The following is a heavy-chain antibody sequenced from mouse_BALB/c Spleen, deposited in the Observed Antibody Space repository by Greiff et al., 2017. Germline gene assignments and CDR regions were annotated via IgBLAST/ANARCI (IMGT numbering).Heavy chain of an antibody. CDR3: ARRYDVNWFAY. D-gene: IGHD2-14*01. V-gene: IGHV5-6*01. CDR2: ISSGGSYT. J-gene: IGHJ3*01. CDR1: GFTFSSYG. Sequence: EVQLVESGGDLVKPGGSLKLSCAASGFTFSSYGMSWVRQTPDKRLEWVATISSGGSYTYYPDSVKGRFTISRDNAKNTLYLQMSSLKSEDTAMYYCARRYDVNWFAYWGQGTLVTVSA.